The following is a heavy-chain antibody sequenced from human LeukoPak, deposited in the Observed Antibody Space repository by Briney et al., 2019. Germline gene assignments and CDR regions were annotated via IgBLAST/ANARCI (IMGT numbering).Heavy chain of an antibody. J-gene: IGHJ4*02. V-gene: IGHV3-21*01. CDR3: AKDRSGSYSQGLDY. CDR2: IVSDSSYK. Sequence: GGSLRLSCAASGFTFSGFSMTWVRQAPGRGLEWVSSIVSDSSYKYYADSVKGRFTISRDNSKNTLYLQMNSLRAEDTAVFYCAKDRSGSYSQGLDYWGQGTLVTVSS. D-gene: IGHD1-26*01. CDR1: GFTFSGFS.